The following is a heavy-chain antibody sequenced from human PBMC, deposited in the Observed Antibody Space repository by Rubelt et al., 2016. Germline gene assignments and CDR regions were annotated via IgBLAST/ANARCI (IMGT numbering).Heavy chain of an antibody. CDR2: IYSSGTT. CDR3: VRLAPYRSFFWFDP. J-gene: IGHJ5*02. CDR1: GGSISSTNYY. Sequence: QLQLQESGPGLVKPSETLSLTCSVFGGSISSTNYYWGWIRQPPGKGLEWIGSIYSSGTTYYNPSLKRRVIVSGDTAKNQFARKLRSVTAADTAIYYGVRLAPYRSFFWFDPWGQGTLVTVSS. D-gene: IGHD1-26*01. V-gene: IGHV4-39*01.